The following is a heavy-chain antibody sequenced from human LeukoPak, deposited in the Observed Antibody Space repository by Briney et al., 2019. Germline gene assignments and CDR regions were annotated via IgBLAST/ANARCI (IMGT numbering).Heavy chain of an antibody. Sequence: PSETLSLTCTVSGGSISSYYWSWIRQPPGKGLEWIGYIYYSGSTNYNPSLKSRVTISVDTSKNQFSLKLSSATAADTAVYYCARLGRYRRLGSWFDPWGQGTLVAVSS. D-gene: IGHD3-16*02. CDR2: IYYSGST. J-gene: IGHJ5*02. CDR1: GGSISSYY. V-gene: IGHV4-59*08. CDR3: ARLGRYRRLGSWFDP.